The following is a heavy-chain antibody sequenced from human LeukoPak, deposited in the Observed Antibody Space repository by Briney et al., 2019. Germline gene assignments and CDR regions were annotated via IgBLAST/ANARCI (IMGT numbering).Heavy chain of an antibody. J-gene: IGHJ4*02. V-gene: IGHV3-53*01. CDR3: AREFGELSKLDY. Sequence: GGSLRLSCAASGFTVSSNYMSWVRQAPGKGLEWVSVIYSGGSTYYADSVKGRFTISRDNSKNTLYLQMNSLRAEDTAVYYCAREFGELSKLDYWGQGTLVTVSS. CDR1: GFTVSSNY. D-gene: IGHD3-10*01. CDR2: IYSGGST.